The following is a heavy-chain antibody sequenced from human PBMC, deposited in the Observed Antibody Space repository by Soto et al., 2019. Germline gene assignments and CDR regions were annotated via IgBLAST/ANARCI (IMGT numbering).Heavy chain of an antibody. D-gene: IGHD3-10*01. J-gene: IGHJ4*01. CDR1: GGSISGYY. CDR3: ASRKSSPYFDH. V-gene: IGHV4-30-4*01. CDR2: IYYSGST. Sequence: PSETLSLTCTVSGGSISGYYWSWIRQPPGKGLEWIGNIYYSGSTYYNPSLKSRVTISVDTSKNQFSLKLSSVTAADTAVYYCASRKSSPYFDHWGHGTLVTVSS.